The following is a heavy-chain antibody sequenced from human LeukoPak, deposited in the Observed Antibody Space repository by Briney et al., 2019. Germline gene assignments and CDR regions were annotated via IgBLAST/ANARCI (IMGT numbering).Heavy chain of an antibody. V-gene: IGHV4-59*08. J-gene: IGHJ4*02. CDR2: IYYSGST. CDR1: SGTISSYY. CDR3: ARQSYDFWSGYYGYFDY. Sequence: PSETLSLTCTVSSGTISSYYWNWIRQPPGKGLEWIGYIYYSGSTNYNPSLKSRVTISVDTSKNQFSLKLSSVTAADTAVYYCARQSYDFWSGYYGYFDYWGQGTLVTVSS. D-gene: IGHD3-3*01.